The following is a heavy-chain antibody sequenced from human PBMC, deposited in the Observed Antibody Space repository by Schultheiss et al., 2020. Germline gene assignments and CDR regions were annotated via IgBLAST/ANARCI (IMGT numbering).Heavy chain of an antibody. CDR1: GGSISSSGDS. V-gene: IGHV4-30-2*01. J-gene: IGHJ5*02. D-gene: IGHD6-13*01. CDR2: IYHSGST. Sequence: SETLSLTCTVSGGSISSSGDSWSWIRQPPGKGLEWIGYIYHSGSTNYNPSLKSRVTISVDTSKNQFSLKLSSVTAADTAVYYCARGSRIGSSYWFDPWGQGTLVTVSS. CDR3: ARGSRIGSSYWFDP.